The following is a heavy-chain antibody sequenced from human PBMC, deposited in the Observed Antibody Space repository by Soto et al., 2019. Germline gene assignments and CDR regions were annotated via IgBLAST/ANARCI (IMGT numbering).Heavy chain of an antibody. CDR2: IRSKAYGGTT. D-gene: IGHD3-9*01. CDR3: TRELDYDILTGYPARDAFDI. CDR1: GFTLGDYA. Sequence: GGSLRLSCTASGFTLGDYAMSWFRQAPGKGLEGVGFIRSKAYGGTTEYAASVKGRFTISRDDSKSIAYLQMNSLKTEDTAVYYCTRELDYDILTGYPARDAFDIWGQGTMVTVSS. J-gene: IGHJ3*02. V-gene: IGHV3-49*03.